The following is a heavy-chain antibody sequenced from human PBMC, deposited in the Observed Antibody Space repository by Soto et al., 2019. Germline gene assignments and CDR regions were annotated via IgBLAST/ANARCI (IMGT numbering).Heavy chain of an antibody. V-gene: IGHV3-21*01. D-gene: IGHD6-19*01. Sequence: PGGSLRLSCAASGFTFSSYSMNWVRQAPGKGLEWVSSISSSSSYIYYADSVKGRFTISRDNAKNSLYLQMNSLRAEDTAVYYCARDRPGQWLRTNLDAFDIWGQGTMVTVSS. CDR1: GFTFSSYS. CDR2: ISSSSSYI. CDR3: ARDRPGQWLRTNLDAFDI. J-gene: IGHJ3*02.